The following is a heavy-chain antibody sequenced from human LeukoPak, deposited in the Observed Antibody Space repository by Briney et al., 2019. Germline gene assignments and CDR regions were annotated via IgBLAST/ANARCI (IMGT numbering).Heavy chain of an antibody. D-gene: IGHD3-16*02. J-gene: IGHJ4*02. CDR1: GFTFKHAF. V-gene: IGHV3-15*01. CDR3: TTDPVPFEGIIAPFDY. Sequence: PGGSLRLSCAASGFTFKHAFLSWVRQAPGKGLEWVARIKSKSDGEVTDYAAPVKGRFVISRDDSNSTVYLQMNSLKTEDTAVYFCTTDPVPFEGIIAPFDYWGQGTLVTVSS. CDR2: IKSKSDGEVT.